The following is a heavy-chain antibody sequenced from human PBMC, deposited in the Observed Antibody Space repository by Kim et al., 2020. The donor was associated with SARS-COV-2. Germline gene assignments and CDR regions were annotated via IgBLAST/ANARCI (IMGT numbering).Heavy chain of an antibody. CDR3: APSGGRGGLNV. CDR2: SGR. V-gene: IGHV3-7*03. D-gene: IGHD5-12*01. Sequence: SGRYYVDSVKGRFTIARDNAKNSLFLQLNSLRAEDTAIYYCAPSGGRGGLNVWGQGTTATVSS. J-gene: IGHJ6*02.